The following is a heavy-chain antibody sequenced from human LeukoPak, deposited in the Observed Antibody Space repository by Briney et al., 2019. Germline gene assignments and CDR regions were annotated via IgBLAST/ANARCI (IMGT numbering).Heavy chain of an antibody. CDR3: ARDARIAVAGGEFDY. V-gene: IGHV1-2*02. CDR1: GYTFTGYY. Sequence: ASVKVSCKASGYTFTGYYMHWVRQAPGQGLEWMGWINPNSGGTNYAQKFQGRVTMTRGTSISTAYMELSRLRSDDTAVYYCARDARIAVAGGEFDYWGQGTLVTVSS. J-gene: IGHJ4*02. CDR2: INPNSGGT. D-gene: IGHD6-19*01.